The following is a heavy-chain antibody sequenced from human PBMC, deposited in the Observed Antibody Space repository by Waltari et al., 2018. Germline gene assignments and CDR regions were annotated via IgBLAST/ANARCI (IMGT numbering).Heavy chain of an antibody. CDR2: LRNSGGT. CDR3: ARLPKKYYDSLGWGFFDQ. V-gene: IGHV4-59*08. J-gene: IGHJ4*02. CDR1: GDFPGVDH. D-gene: IGHD3-22*01. Sequence: HVQLQESGPGLVMPSETLSLTCSCPGDFPGVDHWPWTRQAPVKGLEWIAYLRNSGGTKCTPSLESRVTVSAVTSKKQFSLRLTSVTAADTAIYCCARLPKKYYDSLGWGFFDQWGQGILVTVSS.